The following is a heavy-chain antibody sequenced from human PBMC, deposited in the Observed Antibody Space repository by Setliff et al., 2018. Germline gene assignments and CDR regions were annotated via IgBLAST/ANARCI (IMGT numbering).Heavy chain of an antibody. Sequence: PLETLSLTCGASGGSFSDYYWSWIRQTPGKGLEWIGEINHSGSTKCNPSLKSRVTMSIDTSKNQFSLKLSSVTAADTAVYYCARPPRGGRWYFDLWGRGTLVTVPQ. CDR3: ARPPRGGRWYFDL. J-gene: IGHJ2*01. D-gene: IGHD3-16*01. CDR1: GGSFSDYY. CDR2: INHSGST. V-gene: IGHV4-34*01.